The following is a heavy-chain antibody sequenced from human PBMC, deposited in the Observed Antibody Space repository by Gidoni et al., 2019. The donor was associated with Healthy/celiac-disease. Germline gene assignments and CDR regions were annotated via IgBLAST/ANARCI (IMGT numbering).Heavy chain of an antibody. D-gene: IGHD3-3*01. J-gene: IGHJ6*03. CDR3: ARGAPMYYDFWSGHQQKYYYYYMDV. CDR1: GGSFSGYY. Sequence: QVQLQLLGAGLLKPPVTLSLTCPVHGGSFSGYYWSWIRHPQGKGLEWIGEINHSGSTNYNPSLKSRVTISVDTSKNQFSLKLSSVTAADTAVYYCARGAPMYYDFWSGHQQKYYYYYMDVWGKGTTVTVSS. V-gene: IGHV4-34*01. CDR2: INHSGST.